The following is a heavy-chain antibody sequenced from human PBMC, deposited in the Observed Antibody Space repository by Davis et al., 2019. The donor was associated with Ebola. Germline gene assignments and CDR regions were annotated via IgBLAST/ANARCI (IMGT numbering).Heavy chain of an antibody. V-gene: IGHV1-69*02. D-gene: IGHD5-18*01. CDR2: IIPILGIA. CDR3: AGSEGFQGDTAIYSYGMDV. Sequence: AASVKVFCNASGGTFSSYTISWVRQAPGQGLEWLGRIIPILGIANYAQKFQGRVTITADKPTSTAYMELRSLRSEDTAVYYCAGSEGFQGDTAIYSYGMDVWGQGTTVTVSS. CDR1: GGTFSSYT. J-gene: IGHJ6*02.